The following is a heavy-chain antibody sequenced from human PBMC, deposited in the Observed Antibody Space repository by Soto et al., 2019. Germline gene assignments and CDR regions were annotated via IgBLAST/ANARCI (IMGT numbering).Heavy chain of an antibody. J-gene: IGHJ4*02. Sequence: GGSLRLSCAASGFTFSSYGMHWVRPAPGKGLEWVAVISYDGSNKYYADSVKGRFTISRDNSKNTLYLQMNSLRAEDTAVYYCAKEGARRGYCSGGSCKIFDYWGQGTLVTVSS. CDR1: GFTFSSYG. D-gene: IGHD2-15*01. V-gene: IGHV3-30*18. CDR2: ISYDGSNK. CDR3: AKEGARRGYCSGGSCKIFDY.